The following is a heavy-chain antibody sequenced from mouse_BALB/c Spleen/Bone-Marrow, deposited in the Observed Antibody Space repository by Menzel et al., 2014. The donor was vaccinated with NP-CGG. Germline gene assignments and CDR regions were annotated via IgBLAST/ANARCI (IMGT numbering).Heavy chain of an antibody. CDR1: GFSLTSYG. D-gene: IGHD2-10*02. Sequence: QVQLQQSGPGLVQPSQSLSTTCTVSGFSLTSYGVHWVRRSPGKGLEWLGVIWSGGSTDYNAAFISRLSISKDNSKSQVFFKMSSLQANDTAIYYCARNSRGYGNSFAYWGQGTLVTVSA. CDR2: IWSGGST. J-gene: IGHJ3*01. CDR3: ARNSRGYGNSFAY. V-gene: IGHV2-2*02.